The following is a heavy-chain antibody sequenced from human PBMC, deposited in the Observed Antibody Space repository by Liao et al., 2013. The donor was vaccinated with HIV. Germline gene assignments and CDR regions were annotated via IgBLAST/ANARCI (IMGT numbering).Heavy chain of an antibody. CDR3: ARDSFYCSSTSCYWTSLDY. V-gene: IGHV4-61*02. D-gene: IGHD2-2*01. CDR1: GGSISSGSYY. Sequence: QVQLQESGPGLVKPSQTLSLTCTVSGGSISSGSYYWSWIRQPAGKGLEWIGRIYTSGSTNYNPSLKSRVTISVDTSKNQFSLKLSSVTAADTAVYYCARDSFYCSSTSCYWTSLDYWGQGTLVTVSS. CDR2: IYTSGST. J-gene: IGHJ4*02.